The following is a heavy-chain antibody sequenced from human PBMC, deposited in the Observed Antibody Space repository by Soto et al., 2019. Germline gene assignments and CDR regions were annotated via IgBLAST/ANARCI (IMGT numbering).Heavy chain of an antibody. J-gene: IGHJ6*03. CDR2: ISSSGSTI. CDR1: GFTFSDYY. CDR3: ARPLRLNSSSWLLNYYYYYMDV. V-gene: IGHV3-11*01. D-gene: IGHD6-13*01. Sequence: GGSLRLSCAASGFTFSDYYMSWIRQAPGKGLEWVSYISSSGSTIYYADSVKGRFTISRDNAKNSLYLQMNSLRAEDTAVYYCARPLRLNSSSWLLNYYYYYMDVWGKGTTVTVSS.